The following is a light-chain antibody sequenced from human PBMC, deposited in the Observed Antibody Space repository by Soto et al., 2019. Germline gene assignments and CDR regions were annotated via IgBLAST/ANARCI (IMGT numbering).Light chain of an antibody. CDR1: SSDIGGYNY. J-gene: IGLJ1*01. CDR2: DVS. V-gene: IGLV2-14*03. CDR3: SSYTSNMPSP. Sequence: QSALTQPASVSGSPGQSITISCTGTSSDIGGYNYVSWYQQHTGKAPKLIIYDVSNRPSGVSNRFSGSKSGNTASLTISGLQAEDEADYYCSSYTSNMPSPFGTGTKLTVL.